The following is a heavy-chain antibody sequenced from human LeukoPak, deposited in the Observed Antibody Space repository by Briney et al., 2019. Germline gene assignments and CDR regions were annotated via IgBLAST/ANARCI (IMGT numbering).Heavy chain of an antibody. CDR2: ISYDGSKE. CDR3: ARDRNRSYFDY. CDR1: GFTFTNFG. Sequence: PGRSLRLSCAASGFTFTNFGMHWVRQAPGRGLEWVAIISYDGSKEYYADSVKGRLTISRDNSRNTLNLQMNSLRADDTAVYYCARDRNRSYFDYWGQGTLVTVSS. J-gene: IGHJ4*02. V-gene: IGHV3-33*05.